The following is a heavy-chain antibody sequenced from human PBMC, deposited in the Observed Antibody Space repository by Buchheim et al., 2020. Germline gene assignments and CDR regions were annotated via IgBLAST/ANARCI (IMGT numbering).Heavy chain of an antibody. CDR1: GGSISSSSYY. CDR3: ARLLESFVGENYDFWSGYYLGPQDY. CDR2: IYYSGST. V-gene: IGHV4-39*01. J-gene: IGHJ4*02. D-gene: IGHD3-3*01. Sequence: QLQLQESGPGLVKPSETLSLTCTVSGGSISSSSYYWGWIRQPPGKGLEWIGSIYYSGSTYYNPSLKSRVTISVDTSKNQFSLKLSSVTAADTAVYYCARLLESFVGENYDFWSGYYLGPQDYWGQGTL.